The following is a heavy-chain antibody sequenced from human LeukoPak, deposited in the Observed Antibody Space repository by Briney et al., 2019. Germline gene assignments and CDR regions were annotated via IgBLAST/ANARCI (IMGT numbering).Heavy chain of an antibody. CDR1: GFTFSSYG. CDR3: AKPYLGGGYDTLNWFYP. J-gene: IGHJ5*02. Sequence: GGSLRLSCAASGFTFSSYGMHWVRQAPGKGLEWVAVIGYDGSNKFYADSVKGRFTISRDNSKNTLYLQMNGLRAEDTAVYYCAKPYLGGGYDTLNWFYPWGQGTLVTVSS. CDR2: IGYDGSNK. D-gene: IGHD3-22*01. V-gene: IGHV3-33*06.